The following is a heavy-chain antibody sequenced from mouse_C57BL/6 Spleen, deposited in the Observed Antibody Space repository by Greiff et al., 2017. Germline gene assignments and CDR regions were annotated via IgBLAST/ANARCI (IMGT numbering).Heavy chain of an antibody. Sequence: EVQLQQSGPGLVKPSQSLSLTCSVTGYSITSGYYWNWIRQFPGNKLEWMGYISYDGSNNYNPSLKNRISITRDTSKNQFFLKLNSVTTEDTATYYCARYSNTGGFAYWGQGTLVTVSA. CDR2: ISYDGSN. J-gene: IGHJ3*01. CDR3: ARYSNTGGFAY. CDR1: GYSITSGYY. D-gene: IGHD2-5*01. V-gene: IGHV3-6*01.